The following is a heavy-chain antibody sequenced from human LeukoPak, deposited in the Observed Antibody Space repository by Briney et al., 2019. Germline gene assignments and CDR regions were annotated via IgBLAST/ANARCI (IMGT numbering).Heavy chain of an antibody. CDR2: IYYSGST. CDR1: GGSISSGGYY. V-gene: IGHV4-31*03. D-gene: IGHD3-22*01. CDR3: ARDGDSSGYYSNDAFDI. J-gene: IGHJ3*02. Sequence: SETLSLTCTVSGGSISSGGYYWSWIRQHPGKGLEWIGYIYYSGSTYYNPSLKSRVTISVDTSKNQFSLKLSSVTAADTAVYYCARDGDSSGYYSNDAFDIWGQGTMVTVSS.